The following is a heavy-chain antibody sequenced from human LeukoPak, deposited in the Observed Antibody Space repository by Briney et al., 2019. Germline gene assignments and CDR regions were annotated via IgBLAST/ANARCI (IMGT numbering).Heavy chain of an antibody. Sequence: ASVKVSCKASGYTFTSYGISWVRQAPGQGLEWMGWISAYNGNTNYAQKLQGRVTMTTDTSTSTAYMELSSLSSEDTAMYYCARIQGAPAAARNVFDPWGQGTLVTVSS. V-gene: IGHV1-18*01. J-gene: IGHJ5*02. D-gene: IGHD6-13*01. CDR2: ISAYNGNT. CDR3: ARIQGAPAAARNVFDP. CDR1: GYTFTSYG.